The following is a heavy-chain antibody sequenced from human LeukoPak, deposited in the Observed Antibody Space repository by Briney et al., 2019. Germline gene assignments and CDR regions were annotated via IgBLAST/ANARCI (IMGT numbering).Heavy chain of an antibody. V-gene: IGHV3-30-3*01. CDR1: GFTFSNYV. Sequence: PGGSLGLSCAASGFTFSNYVIHWVRQAPGKGLEWVAVTSSDLNVKLYADSVKGRFTISRDSSRSTLYLQMNSLRPEDTAIYYCAREGYYGSGSPPSLYFDYWGQGTLVTVSS. CDR2: TSSDLNVK. CDR3: AREGYYGSGSPPSLYFDY. J-gene: IGHJ4*02. D-gene: IGHD3-10*01.